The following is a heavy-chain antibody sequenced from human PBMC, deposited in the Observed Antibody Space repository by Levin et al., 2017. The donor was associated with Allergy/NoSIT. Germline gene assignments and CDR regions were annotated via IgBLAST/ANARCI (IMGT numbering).Heavy chain of an antibody. D-gene: IGHD5-18*01. J-gene: IGHJ3*02. CDR1: GGTFSSYA. V-gene: IGHV1-69*04. CDR3: AREFDVDTAMAWGHDAFDI. Sequence: RASVKVSCKASGGTFSSYAISWVRQPPGQGLEWMGRIIPILGIANYVQKLQGRVTITADKSTSTAYMELSSLRSEDTAVYYCAREFDVDTAMAWGHDAFDIWGQGTMVTVSS. CDR2: IIPILGIA.